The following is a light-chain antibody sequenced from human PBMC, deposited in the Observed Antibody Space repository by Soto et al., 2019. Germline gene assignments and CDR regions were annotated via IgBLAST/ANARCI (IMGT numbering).Light chain of an antibody. V-gene: IGLV2-14*01. J-gene: IGLJ2*01. CDR1: SSDVGGYNY. Sequence: QSALTQPASVSGSPGQPITISCTGTSSDVGGYNYVSWYQQHPGKAPKLLIYDVSNRPSGISNRFSGSKSGNTASLTISGLQADDEADYYCTSYASFSPVLFGGGTKLTVL. CDR2: DVS. CDR3: TSYASFSPVL.